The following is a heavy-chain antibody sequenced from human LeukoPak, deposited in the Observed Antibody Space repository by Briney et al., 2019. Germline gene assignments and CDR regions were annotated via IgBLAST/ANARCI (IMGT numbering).Heavy chain of an antibody. CDR2: INHSGST. D-gene: IGHD3-10*01. CDR3: ARRRITMVRGPFDY. V-gene: IGHV4-34*01. Sequence: SETLSLTCAVYGGSFSGYYWSWIRQPPGKGLEWIGEINHSGSTNYNPSLKSRVTISVDTSKNQFSLKLSSVTAADTAVYYCARRRITMVRGPFDYWGQGTLVTVSS. J-gene: IGHJ4*02. CDR1: GGSFSGYY.